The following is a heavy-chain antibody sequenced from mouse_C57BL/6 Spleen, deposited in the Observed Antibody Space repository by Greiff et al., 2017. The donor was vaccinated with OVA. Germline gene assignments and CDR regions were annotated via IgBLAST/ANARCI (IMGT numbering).Heavy chain of an antibody. CDR1: GYTFTGYW. CDR3: ARYALYGSSPPYAMDY. V-gene: IGHV1-9*01. Sequence: VQLQQSGAELMKPGASVKLSCKATGYTFTGYWIEWVKQRPGHGLEWIGEILPGSGSTNYNEKFKGKATFTADTSSNTAYLQLSSLTTEDSAIYYCARYALYGSSPPYAMDYWGQGTSVTVSS. J-gene: IGHJ4*01. CDR2: ILPGSGST. D-gene: IGHD1-1*01.